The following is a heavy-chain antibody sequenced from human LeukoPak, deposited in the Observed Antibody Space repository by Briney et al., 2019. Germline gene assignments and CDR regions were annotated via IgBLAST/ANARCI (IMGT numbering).Heavy chain of an antibody. Sequence: ASVKVSCKASGYTFTGYYIHWVRQAPGQGLEWMGWINPNSGGTQYAQMFQGRVTMTRDTSISTAYMELTRLRSDDTAIYYCATFHYDSRGRFDYWGQGTLVTVSS. CDR2: INPNSGGT. D-gene: IGHD3-22*01. CDR1: GYTFTGYY. J-gene: IGHJ4*02. CDR3: ATFHYDSRGRFDY. V-gene: IGHV1-2*02.